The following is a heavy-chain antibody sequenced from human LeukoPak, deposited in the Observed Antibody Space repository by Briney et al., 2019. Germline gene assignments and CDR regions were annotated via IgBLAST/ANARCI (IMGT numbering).Heavy chain of an antibody. J-gene: IGHJ3*02. CDR2: ISAYNGNT. CDR3: ARERYCSGGSCYSGALDT. Sequence: GASVKVSCKASGYTFTSYGISWVRQAPGQGLEWMGWISAYNGNTNYAQKLQGRVTMTTDTSTSTAYMELRSLRSDDRAVYYCARERYCSGGSCYSGALDTWGQGTMVTVSS. V-gene: IGHV1-18*01. D-gene: IGHD2-15*01. CDR1: GYTFTSYG.